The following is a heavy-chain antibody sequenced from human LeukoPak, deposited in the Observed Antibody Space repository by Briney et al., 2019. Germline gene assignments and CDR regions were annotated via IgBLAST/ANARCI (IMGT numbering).Heavy chain of an antibody. CDR3: ARGHYYGSGSYFYPYNWFDP. Sequence: PSETLSLTCAVYGGSFSGYYWSWIRQPPGKGLEWIGEINHSGSTNYNPSLKSRVTISVDTSKNQFSLKLSSVTAADTAVYYCARGHYYGSGSYFYPYNWFDPWGQGTLVTVSS. CDR2: INHSGST. CDR1: GGSFSGYY. J-gene: IGHJ5*02. V-gene: IGHV4-34*01. D-gene: IGHD3-10*01.